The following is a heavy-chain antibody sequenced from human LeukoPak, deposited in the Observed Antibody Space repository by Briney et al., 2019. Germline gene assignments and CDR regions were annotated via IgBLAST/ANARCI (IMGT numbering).Heavy chain of an antibody. V-gene: IGHV3-33*06. CDR1: GFTFSSYG. CDR3: AKDSDYYGSGSHNWFDP. CDR2: IWYDGSNK. Sequence: GSLRLSCAASGFTFSSYGMHWVRQAPGKGLEWVAVIWYDGSNKYYADSVKGRFTISRDNSKNTLYLQMNSLRAEDTAVYYCAKDSDYYGSGSHNWFDPWGQGTLVTVSS. J-gene: IGHJ5*02. D-gene: IGHD3-10*01.